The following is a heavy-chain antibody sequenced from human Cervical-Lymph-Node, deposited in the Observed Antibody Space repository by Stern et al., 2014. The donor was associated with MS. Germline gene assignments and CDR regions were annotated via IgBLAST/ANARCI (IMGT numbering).Heavy chain of an antibody. CDR1: GFTFGDYA. J-gene: IGHJ4*02. V-gene: IGHV3-49*03. CDR3: SRSTTPDDY. Sequence: EVQLVESGGGLAQPGRSLRLSCTASGFTFGDYAMSWYRQAPGKGLEWIGLIRSKDFGEITQYAASVKGRCTISRDDSKSIAYLQMNSLRSDDTAVYYCSRSTTPDDYWGQGTLVTVSS. CDR2: IRSKDFGEIT. D-gene: IGHD2-15*01.